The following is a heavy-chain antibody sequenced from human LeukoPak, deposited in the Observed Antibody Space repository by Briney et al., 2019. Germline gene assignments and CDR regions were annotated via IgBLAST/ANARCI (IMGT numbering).Heavy chain of an antibody. V-gene: IGHV4-59*08. CDR1: GGFVSRES. J-gene: IGHJ4*02. D-gene: IGHD6-19*01. CDR3: SRHEYYTSGWYIH. Sequence: SETLSLTCTVSGGFVSRESWTWIRQFPDKRLEWIGYISHSGSTNYNPSLESRVSISLDTSKKQFFLRLNSVTAADTAVYYCSRHEYYTSGWYIHWGQGTLVTVSS. CDR2: ISHSGST.